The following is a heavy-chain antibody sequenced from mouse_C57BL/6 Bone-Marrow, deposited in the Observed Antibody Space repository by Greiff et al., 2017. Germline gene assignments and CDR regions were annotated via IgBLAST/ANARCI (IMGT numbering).Heavy chain of an antibody. CDR2: IDPEDGDT. J-gene: IGHJ2*01. CDR3: TTAAFYGSSPSYFDY. CDR1: GFNIKDYY. V-gene: IGHV14-1*01. Sequence: VQLQQPGAELVRPGASVKLSCTASGFNIKDYYMHWVKQRPEQGLEWIGRIDPEDGDTEYAPKFQGKATMTADTSSNTAYLQLSSLTSEDTAVYYCTTAAFYGSSPSYFDYWGQGTTLTVSS. D-gene: IGHD1-1*01.